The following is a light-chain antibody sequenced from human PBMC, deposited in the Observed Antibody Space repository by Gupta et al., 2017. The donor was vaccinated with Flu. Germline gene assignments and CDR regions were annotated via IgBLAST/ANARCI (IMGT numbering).Light chain of an antibody. V-gene: IGLV3-21*02. CDR3: QVWDSSRDVV. CDR2: DDS. J-gene: IGLJ2*01. Sequence: YVLTQPPSVSVAPGQTARVTCGGNNIGSKSVHWYQQKPGQAPVMVVYDDSDRPSGIPERYSGSNSGITAALTISRVEAGDEADYYCQVWDSSRDVVFGGGTKLTVL. CDR1: NIGSKS.